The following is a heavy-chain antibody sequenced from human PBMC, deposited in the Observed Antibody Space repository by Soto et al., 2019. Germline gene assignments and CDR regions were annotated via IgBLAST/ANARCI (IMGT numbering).Heavy chain of an antibody. CDR2: IFYSGST. Sequence: QVQLQESGPGLVKPSQTLSLTCTVSGGSISSGGYYWSWIRQHPGKGLEWIGYIFYSGSTYYNPSLKRRVTISVDTSKIQFSLKLSSVTAADTAVYYCARYCSGGSCYSSHFDYWGQGTLVTVSS. CDR3: ARYCSGGSCYSSHFDY. D-gene: IGHD2-15*01. V-gene: IGHV4-31*03. CDR1: GGSISSGGYY. J-gene: IGHJ4*02.